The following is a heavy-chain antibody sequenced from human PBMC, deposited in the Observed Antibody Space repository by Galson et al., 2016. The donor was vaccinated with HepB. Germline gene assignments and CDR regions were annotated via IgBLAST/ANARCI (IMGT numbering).Heavy chain of an antibody. Sequence: SLRLSCATSGFTFSGYSMQWVRHVPGRGLEWLSLLSKDGNAKYYADSVQGRFTISRDNSKDTLYWYMSGLRPEDTAVYYCARGDYSSGEPGYWGQGTLVTVSS. D-gene: IGHD6-19*01. CDR2: LSKDGNAK. CDR1: GFTFSGYS. CDR3: ARGDYSSGEPGY. V-gene: IGHV3-30-3*01. J-gene: IGHJ4*02.